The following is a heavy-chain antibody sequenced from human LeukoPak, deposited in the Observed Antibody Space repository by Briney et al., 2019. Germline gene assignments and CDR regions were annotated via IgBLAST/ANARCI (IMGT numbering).Heavy chain of an antibody. Sequence: GGSLRLSCAASGFTVVSNYMSWVRQAPEKGLEWVSVIYNSGTTYYTDSVKGRFTFSRDISKNTLYLQMNSLRAEDTAVYYCGRYYVMDVWGQGTSVTVSS. J-gene: IGHJ6*02. CDR3: GRYYVMDV. CDR1: GFTVVSNY. CDR2: IYNSGTT. V-gene: IGHV3-53*01.